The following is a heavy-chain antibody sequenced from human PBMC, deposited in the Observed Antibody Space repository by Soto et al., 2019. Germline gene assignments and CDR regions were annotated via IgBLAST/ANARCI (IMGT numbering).Heavy chain of an antibody. CDR2: ISYDGDHK. Sequence: LRLSCAASGFSFSTYAMHWVRQTPGKGLEWVAVISYDGDHKYYTDSVKGRFTISRDNSKNTLYLQMNSLRTEDTAVYYCAYSSTPFDYWGQGTLVTVSS. CDR1: GFSFSTYA. CDR3: AYSSTPFDY. V-gene: IGHV3-30-3*01. J-gene: IGHJ4*02. D-gene: IGHD6-13*01.